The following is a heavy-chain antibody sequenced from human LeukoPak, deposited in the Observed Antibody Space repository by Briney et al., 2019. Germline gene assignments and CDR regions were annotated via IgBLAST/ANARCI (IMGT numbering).Heavy chain of an antibody. D-gene: IGHD3-3*01. J-gene: IGHJ5*02. V-gene: IGHV3-23*01. CDR1: GFTFSNTA. CDR2: ISSSAVTT. Sequence: GGSLRLSCAASGFTFSNTAMNWVRQAPGKGLEWVSTISSSAVTTYYADSVKGRFTISRDNSKNTLYLQMNSLRAEDTALYYCAKKTGSGYYPDWFDPWGQGTLVTVSS. CDR3: AKKTGSGYYPDWFDP.